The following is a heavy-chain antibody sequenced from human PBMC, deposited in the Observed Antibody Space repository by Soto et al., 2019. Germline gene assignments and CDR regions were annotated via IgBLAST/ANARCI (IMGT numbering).Heavy chain of an antibody. V-gene: IGHV5-51*01. CDR3: ARHYSTSSPDY. D-gene: IGHD6-6*01. CDR2: VFPGDSDT. J-gene: IGHJ4*02. Sequence: GESLKISCRASGCSFTSYWIGWVRQMPGQGLEWMGIVFPGDSDTKYSPSFQGQVTISADKSINTAYLQWSGLRASDTAMYYCARHYSTSSPDYWGQGTLVTVSS. CDR1: GCSFTSYW.